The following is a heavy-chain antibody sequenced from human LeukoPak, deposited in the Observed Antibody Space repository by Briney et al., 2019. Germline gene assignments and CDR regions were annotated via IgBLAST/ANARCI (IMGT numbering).Heavy chain of an antibody. J-gene: IGHJ3*02. D-gene: IGHD3-22*01. CDR3: ASRDYYDSSGYYDAFDI. Sequence: GGSLGLSCAASGFTVSSNYMSWVRQAPGKGLEWVSVIYSGGSTYYADSVKGRFTISRDNSKNTLYLQMNSLRAEDTAVYYCASRDYYDSSGYYDAFDIWGQGTMVTVSS. CDR1: GFTVSSNY. V-gene: IGHV3-66*01. CDR2: IYSGGST.